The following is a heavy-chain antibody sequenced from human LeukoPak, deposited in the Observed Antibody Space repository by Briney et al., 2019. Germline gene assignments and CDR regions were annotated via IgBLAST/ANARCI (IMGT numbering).Heavy chain of an antibody. CDR1: GFTFSSYG. CDR2: IRYDGSNK. CDR3: AKDLRPGITGTYDY. D-gene: IGHD1-20*01. Sequence: PGGSLRLSCAASGFTFSSYGMHWVRQAPGKGLEWVAFIRYDGSNKYYADSVKGRFTISRDNSKNTLYLQMNSLRAEDTAVYYCAKDLRPGITGTYDYWGQGTLVTVSS. J-gene: IGHJ4*02. V-gene: IGHV3-30*02.